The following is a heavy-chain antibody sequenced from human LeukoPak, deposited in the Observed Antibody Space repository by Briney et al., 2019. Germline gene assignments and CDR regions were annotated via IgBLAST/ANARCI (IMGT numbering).Heavy chain of an antibody. CDR1: GCTISSDSYY. V-gene: IGHV4-31*03. CDR3: ARDPLGPSLAVD. Sequence: KPSETLSLTCTVSGCTISSDSYYWSWIRPHPGKGLERIGCIYYGGSTYYNPSLKSRITLSVDTSNNRFSLKLSSVTAADTAVYYCARDPLGPSLAVDWGQGTLVTVSS. D-gene: IGHD6-19*01. J-gene: IGHJ4*02. CDR2: IYYGGST.